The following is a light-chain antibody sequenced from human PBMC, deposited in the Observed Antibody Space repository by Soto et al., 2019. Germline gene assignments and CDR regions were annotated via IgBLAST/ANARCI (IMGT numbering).Light chain of an antibody. Sequence: DIPMTQSPSSLSASVGDRVTITCRASQSISSNLNWYQQKPGKAPKLLIYAASSLQSGVPSRFSGSGSGTDFTLTISRLQPEDFATYYCQQTYSTLRTFGQGTKVVIK. J-gene: IGKJ1*01. CDR3: QQTYSTLRT. V-gene: IGKV1-39*01. CDR2: AAS. CDR1: QSISSN.